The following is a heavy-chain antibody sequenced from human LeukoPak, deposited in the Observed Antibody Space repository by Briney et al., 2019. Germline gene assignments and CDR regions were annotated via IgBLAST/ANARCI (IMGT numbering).Heavy chain of an antibody. CDR3: ASDWGYCRGSTCYQYYFDY. CDR2: ISWNSGNI. V-gene: IGHV3-9*01. D-gene: IGHD2-2*01. CDR1: GFTFDDYA. J-gene: IGHJ4*02. Sequence: GGSLRLSCAASGFTFDDYAMHWVRQAPGKGLEWVSGISWNSGNIGYADSVKGRFTISRDNAKNSLYLQMTSLRAEDTAVYYCASDWGYCRGSTCYQYYFDYWGQGTLVTVSS.